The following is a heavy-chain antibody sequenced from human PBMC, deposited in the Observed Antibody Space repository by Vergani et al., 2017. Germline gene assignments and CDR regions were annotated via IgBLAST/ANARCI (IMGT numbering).Heavy chain of an antibody. CDR1: GGTFSSYA. D-gene: IGHD4-23*01. Sequence: QVQLVQSGAEVKKPGSSVKVSCKASGGTFSSYAISWVRQAPGQGLEWMGRIIPIFGTANYAQKFQGRVTITADESTSTAYMELSSLSSEDTAVYYCARGRVATVVTRRGGYYYYGMDVWGQGTTVTVSS. CDR3: ARGRVATVVTRRGGYYYYGMDV. CDR2: IIPIFGTA. J-gene: IGHJ6*02. V-gene: IGHV1-69*13.